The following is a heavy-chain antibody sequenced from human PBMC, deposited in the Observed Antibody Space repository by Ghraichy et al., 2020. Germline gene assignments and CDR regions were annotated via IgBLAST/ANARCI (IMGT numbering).Heavy chain of an antibody. CDR2: IFHGGST. V-gene: IGHV4-4*02. CDR1: GHSIISNNW. J-gene: IGHJ4*02. Sequence: GSLRLSCAVSGHSIISNNWWCLVRQPPGKGLEWTGVIFHGGSTNYNPSLKSRITISLDKSKNQFSLKMTSVTAADTAVYYCAREIDQLRYFDFWGQGTLVTISS. D-gene: IGHD2-2*01. CDR3: AREIDQLRYFDF.